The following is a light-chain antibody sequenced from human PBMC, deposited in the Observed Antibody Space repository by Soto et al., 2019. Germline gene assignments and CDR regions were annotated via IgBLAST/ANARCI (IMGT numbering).Light chain of an antibody. J-gene: IGKJ3*01. V-gene: IGKV3-20*01. CDR3: QQYGSSLFT. Sequence: EIVLTRSPGTLSLSPGEIATLSCRASQSVSSSYLAWYQQKPGQAPRLLIYGASSRATGIPDRFSGSGSGTDFTLTISRLEPEDFAVYYCQQYGSSLFTFGPGTKVDIK. CDR2: GAS. CDR1: QSVSSSY.